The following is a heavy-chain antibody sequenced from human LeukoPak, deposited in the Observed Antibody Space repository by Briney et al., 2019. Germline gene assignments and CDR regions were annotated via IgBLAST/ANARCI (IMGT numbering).Heavy chain of an antibody. CDR1: GFTFSSYE. V-gene: IGHV3-48*03. D-gene: IGHD3-9*01. J-gene: IGHJ4*02. CDR2: ISSSGSTI. CDR3: ASHYDILTGYPSYFDY. Sequence: GGSLGLSCAASGFTFSSYEMNWVRQAPGKGLEWVSYISSSGSTIYYADSAKGRFTISRDNAKNSLYLQMNSLRAEDTAVYYCASHYDILTGYPSYFDYWGQGTLVTVSS.